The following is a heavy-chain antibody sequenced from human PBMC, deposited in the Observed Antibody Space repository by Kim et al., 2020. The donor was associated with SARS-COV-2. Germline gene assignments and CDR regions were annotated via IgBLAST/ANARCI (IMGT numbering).Heavy chain of an antibody. V-gene: IGHV4-31*02. Sequence: KSRVTISVDTSKNQFSLKLSSVTAADTAVYYCARPNGSGSYYNSRFAFDIWGQGTMVTVSS. CDR3: ARPNGSGSYYNSRFAFDI. D-gene: IGHD3-10*01. J-gene: IGHJ3*02.